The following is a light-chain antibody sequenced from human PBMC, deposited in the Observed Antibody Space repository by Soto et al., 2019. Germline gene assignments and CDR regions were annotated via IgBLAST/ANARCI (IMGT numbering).Light chain of an antibody. CDR2: GAS. V-gene: IGKV3-15*01. CDR1: QSVSSN. CDR3: QQYNNWPPRRT. Sequence: EIVMTQSPATLSVSPGERATLSCRASQSVSSNLAWYQQKSGQAPRLLIYGASTRATGIPARFSGSGSGTEFTLTISSLQSEDFAVYYCQQYNNWPPRRTFGQGTKVEIK. J-gene: IGKJ1*01.